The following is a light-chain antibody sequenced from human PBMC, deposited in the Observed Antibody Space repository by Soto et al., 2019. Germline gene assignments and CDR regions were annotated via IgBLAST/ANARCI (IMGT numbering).Light chain of an antibody. V-gene: IGKV3-11*01. Sequence: EIVLTQSPATLSLSPGERATLSCRASQSVSSDVACYQQKPDQATRLRIYAASNRATGIPPRLSGSGSGTDVPLYISSLEPEDFAVYYGQQCSNWPPYTVGKGTQLEIK. J-gene: IGKJ2*01. CDR1: QSVSSD. CDR2: AAS. CDR3: QQCSNWPPYT.